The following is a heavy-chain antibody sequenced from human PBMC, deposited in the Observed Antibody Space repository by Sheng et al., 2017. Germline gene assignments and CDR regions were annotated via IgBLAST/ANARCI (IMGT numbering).Heavy chain of an antibody. D-gene: IGHD3-9*01. V-gene: IGHV3-23*01. Sequence: VQVLESGGGLVQPGGSLRLSCAASGFTFSNFAMSWVRQTPGVGLEWVSAISGSSVTTYYADSVQGRFTISRDNSKNTVWLQMNSLRAEDTAVYYCARIADYAVLAGYYEDYWGQGTLVTVSS. CDR1: GFTFSNFA. CDR3: ARIADYAVLAGYYEDY. CDR2: ISGSSVTT. J-gene: IGHJ4*02.